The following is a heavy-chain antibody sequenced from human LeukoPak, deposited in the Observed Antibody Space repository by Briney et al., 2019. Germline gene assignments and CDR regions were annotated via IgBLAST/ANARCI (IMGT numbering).Heavy chain of an antibody. CDR1: GFTVSSNY. Sequence: GGSLRLSCAASGFTVSSNYMSWVRQAPGKGLEWVSVIYSGGSTYYADSVKGRFTISRDNSKNTLYLQMNSLRAEDTAVYYCARHHLYYYDSSGYYYPPHYFDYWGQGTLVTVSS. CDR2: IYSGGST. V-gene: IGHV3-66*04. CDR3: ARHHLYYYDSSGYYYPPHYFDY. J-gene: IGHJ4*02. D-gene: IGHD3-22*01.